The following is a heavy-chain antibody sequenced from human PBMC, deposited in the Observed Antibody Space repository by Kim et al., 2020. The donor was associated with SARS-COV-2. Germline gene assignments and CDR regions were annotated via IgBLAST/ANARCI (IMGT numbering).Heavy chain of an antibody. V-gene: IGHV5-51*01. J-gene: IGHJ5*02. CDR1: GNYFTSHW. Sequence: GESLKISCKFSGNYFTSHWIGWVRQMPGKGLEWIGIIFAHDSDTRYRPSFEGHVTISVDASATTAYLDWDNLKTSDSALYYCTARLSRRSGEDTWGQGTLVTVSS. CDR3: TARLSRRSGEDT. D-gene: IGHD7-27*01. CDR2: IFAHDSDT.